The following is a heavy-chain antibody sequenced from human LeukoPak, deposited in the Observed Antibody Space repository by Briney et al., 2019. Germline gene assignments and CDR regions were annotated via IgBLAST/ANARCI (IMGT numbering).Heavy chain of an antibody. V-gene: IGHV5-51*01. J-gene: IGHJ3*02. D-gene: IGHD6-13*01. CDR1: GYSFTSYW. CDR3: HSTYTGYSSSDAFDI. Sequence: GESLKISCKGSGYSFTSYWIGWVRQMPGKGLEWMGIIYPGDSDTRYSPSFQDQVTISADKSISTAYLQWSSLKASDTAMYYCHSTYTGYSSSDAFDIWGQGTMVTVAS. CDR2: IYPGDSDT.